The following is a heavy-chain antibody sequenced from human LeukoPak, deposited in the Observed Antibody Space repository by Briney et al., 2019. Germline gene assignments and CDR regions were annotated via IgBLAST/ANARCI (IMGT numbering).Heavy chain of an antibody. V-gene: IGHV1-18*04. CDR2: ISPYNGNT. Sequence: ASVKVSCKASGYTFPSYYIHWIRQAPGQGFEWMGWISPYNGNTNYAQKLQGRVTMTTDTSTSTAYMELRSLRSDDTAVYYCARTPGGVAVAFDIWGQGTMVTVSS. CDR3: ARTPGGVAVAFDI. D-gene: IGHD4-23*01. CDR1: GYTFPSYY. J-gene: IGHJ3*02.